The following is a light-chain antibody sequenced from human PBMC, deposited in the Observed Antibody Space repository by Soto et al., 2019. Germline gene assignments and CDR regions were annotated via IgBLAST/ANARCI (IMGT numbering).Light chain of an antibody. CDR3: QSYDSSLSDV. V-gene: IGLV1-40*01. CDR2: GNS. CDR1: RSNIGAGYD. Sequence: QSVLTQPPSVSGAPGQRVTISCTGSRSNIGAGYDVHWYQQLPGTAPKLLIYGNSNRPSGVPDRFSGSKSGTSASLAITGLQAEDEADYSCQSYDSSLSDVFGTGTKLTVL. J-gene: IGLJ1*01.